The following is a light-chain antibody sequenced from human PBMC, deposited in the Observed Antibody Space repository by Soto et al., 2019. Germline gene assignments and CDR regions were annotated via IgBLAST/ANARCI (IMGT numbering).Light chain of an antibody. Sequence: EIVLTQSPGTLSLSPGERATLSCRASQSVSSSYLAWYQQKPGQAPRLLIYGASSRATGIPDRFSASGSGTDFTLTISRLEPKDCAVNYCQQYGSSPYTFGQGTKLEIK. V-gene: IGKV3-20*01. CDR1: QSVSSSY. CDR2: GAS. CDR3: QQYGSSPYT. J-gene: IGKJ2*01.